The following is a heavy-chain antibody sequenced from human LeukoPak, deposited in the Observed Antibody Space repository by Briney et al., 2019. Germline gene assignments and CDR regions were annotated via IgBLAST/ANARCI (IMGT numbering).Heavy chain of an antibody. V-gene: IGHV1-18*04. CDR1: GYTFIGYY. D-gene: IGHD1-26*01. CDR3: ARGEKPYDY. CDR2: INAYNGNT. Sequence: ASVKVSCKASGYTFIGYYMHWVRQAPGQGLEWMGWINAYNGNTNDAQKFQGRVTMTTDTSTSTAYMELRSLRSDDTAVYYCARGEKPYDYWGQGTLVSVFS. J-gene: IGHJ4*02.